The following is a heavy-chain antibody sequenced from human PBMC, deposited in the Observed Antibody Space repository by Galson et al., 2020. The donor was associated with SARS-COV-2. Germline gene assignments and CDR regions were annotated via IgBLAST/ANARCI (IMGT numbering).Heavy chain of an antibody. CDR3: ARVILDTSGYYYVNYFDY. V-gene: IGHV4-34*01. D-gene: IGHD3-22*01. Sequence: SETLSLTCAVYGGSSSGYYWSWIRQPPGKGLQWIGEINHSGSTNYNPSLKSRITISVDTSKKQFSLKLSSVAAADTAVYYCARVILDTSGYYYVNYFDYWGQGTLVTVSS. J-gene: IGHJ4*02. CDR1: GGSSSGYY. CDR2: INHSGST.